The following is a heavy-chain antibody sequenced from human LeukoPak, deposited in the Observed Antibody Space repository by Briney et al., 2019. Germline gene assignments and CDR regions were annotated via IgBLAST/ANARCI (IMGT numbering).Heavy chain of an antibody. Sequence: GASVKVSCKASGYTLTDYYMHWVRQAPGQGLEWMGRINPNSGGTNYAQKFQGRVTMTRDTSISTVYMELSRLRSDDTAVYHCARVGYYESSGYYEYWGQGTLVTVSS. D-gene: IGHD3-22*01. CDR2: INPNSGGT. J-gene: IGHJ4*02. CDR1: GYTLTDYY. V-gene: IGHV1-2*06. CDR3: ARVGYYESSGYYEY.